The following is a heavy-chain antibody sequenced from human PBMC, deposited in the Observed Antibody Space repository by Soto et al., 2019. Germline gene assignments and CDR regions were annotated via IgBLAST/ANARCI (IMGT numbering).Heavy chain of an antibody. CDR3: ARHRGATVTTHPYYYYYYYMDV. J-gene: IGHJ6*03. CDR1: GYSFTSYW. V-gene: IGHV5-51*01. CDR2: IYPGDSDT. D-gene: IGHD4-17*01. Sequence: PGESLKIYCKGSGYSFTSYWIGWVRQMPGKGLEWMGIIYPGDSDTRYSPSFQGQVTISADKSISTAYLQWSSLKASDTAMYYCARHRGATVTTHPYYYYYYYMDVWGKETTVTVSS.